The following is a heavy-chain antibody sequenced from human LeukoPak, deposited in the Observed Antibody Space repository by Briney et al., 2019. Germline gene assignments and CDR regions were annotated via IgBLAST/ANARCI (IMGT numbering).Heavy chain of an antibody. Sequence: GGSLRLSCAASGFTFSNYNMNWVRQPPGKGLEWVSSISTTSTYIYYADSVKGRFTISRDNAKNSLYLQMNSLRAEGTAVYYCARDASPEGFDYWGQGTLVTVSS. CDR3: ARDASPEGFDY. V-gene: IGHV3-21*01. CDR1: GFTFSNYN. CDR2: ISTTSTYI. J-gene: IGHJ4*02. D-gene: IGHD1-14*01.